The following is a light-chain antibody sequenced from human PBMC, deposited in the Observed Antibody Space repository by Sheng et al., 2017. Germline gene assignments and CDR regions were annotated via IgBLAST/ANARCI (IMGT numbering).Light chain of an antibody. CDR3: QQYNNWPRT. V-gene: IGKV3-15*01. Sequence: EIVMTQSPATLSVSPGERATLSCRASQSVSSNLAWYQQKPGQAPRLLIYSASTRATAIPARFSGSGSGTEFTLTISSLQSEDSAVYYCQQYNNWPRTFAEGT. CDR1: QSVSSN. J-gene: IGKJ1*01. CDR2: SAS.